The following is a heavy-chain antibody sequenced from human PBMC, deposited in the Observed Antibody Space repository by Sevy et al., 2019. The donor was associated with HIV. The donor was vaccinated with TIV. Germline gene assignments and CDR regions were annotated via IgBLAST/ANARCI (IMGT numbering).Heavy chain of an antibody. V-gene: IGHV4-38-2*02. CDR1: NYSISRGYY. D-gene: IGHD3-16*01. CDR3: ARPLRGQAFDI. CDR2: IYHNGST. Sequence: SETLSLTCTVSNYSISRGYYWGWIQQPPGKGLEWIGSIYHNGSTYYNPSLKSRVTISVDTSKNQFSLKLSSVTAADTAVYYCARPLRGQAFDIWGQGTMVTVSS. J-gene: IGHJ3*02.